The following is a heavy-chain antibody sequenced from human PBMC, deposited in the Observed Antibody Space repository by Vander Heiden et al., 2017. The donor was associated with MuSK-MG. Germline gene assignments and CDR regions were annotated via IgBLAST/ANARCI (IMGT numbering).Heavy chain of an antibody. CDR2: ISYDGSNK. Sequence: QVQTVESGGGVVQLGRSMRLSCTAAGFNFSGYAMHWVRQAPGKGLEWVAVISYDGSNKYYTDSVKSRFTISRDNSKNTLYLQMNSLRAEDTAVYYCARARSGDPPQDAFDIWGQGTMVTVSS. D-gene: IGHD7-27*01. CDR1: GFNFSGYA. CDR3: ARARSGDPPQDAFDI. V-gene: IGHV3-30*04. J-gene: IGHJ3*02.